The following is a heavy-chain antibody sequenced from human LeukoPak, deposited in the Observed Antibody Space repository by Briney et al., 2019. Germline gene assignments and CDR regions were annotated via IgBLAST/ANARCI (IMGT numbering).Heavy chain of an antibody. J-gene: IGHJ5*02. V-gene: IGHV1-2*02. CDR3: ARVSCTTYRDCFGP. Sequence: AASVKDSCNASGYTLTDFYMHWVRQAPGQGLEWMGWINPKNGGTNYAQKFQGRVTMTRDTSISTAYMELSRLRSDDTAAYYCARVSCTTYRDCFGPWGPGTLVTVSS. CDR1: GYTLTDFY. CDR2: INPKNGGT. D-gene: IGHD2/OR15-2a*01.